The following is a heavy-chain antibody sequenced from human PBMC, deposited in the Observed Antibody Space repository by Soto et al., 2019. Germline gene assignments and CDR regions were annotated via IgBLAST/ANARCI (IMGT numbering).Heavy chain of an antibody. CDR1: GGSMRNVY. D-gene: IGHD2-15*01. CDR3: ARAHAPTLPFDY. V-gene: IGHV4-59*01. Sequence: SETLSLTCTVSGGSMRNVYWSWIRQPPGKRLEWIGFIFHSGNAKHNPSLKSRVTISIDTSKSQFSLSLDSVTAADTAVYFCARAHAPTLPFDYWGLGALVTVSS. J-gene: IGHJ4*01. CDR2: IFHSGNA.